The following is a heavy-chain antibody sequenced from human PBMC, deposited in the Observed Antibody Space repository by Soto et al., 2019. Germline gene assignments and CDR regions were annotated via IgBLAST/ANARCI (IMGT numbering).Heavy chain of an antibody. D-gene: IGHD3-10*01. V-gene: IGHV3-30*18. CDR2: ISYDGSNK. J-gene: IGHJ3*02. CDR1: GFTFSSYG. Sequence: QVQLVESGGGVVQPGRSLRLSCAASGFTFSSYGMHWVRQAPGKGLEWVAVISYDGSNKYYADSVKGRFTISRDNSKKTLYLQMNSLRAEDTAVYYCAKGKGFGESDAFDIWGQGTMVTVSS. CDR3: AKGKGFGESDAFDI.